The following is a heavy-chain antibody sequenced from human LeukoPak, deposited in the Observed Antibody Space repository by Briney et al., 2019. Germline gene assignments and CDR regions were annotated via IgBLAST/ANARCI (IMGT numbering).Heavy chain of an antibody. CDR3: AKDREWLARSGYFDY. CDR2: IRYDGSNK. V-gene: IGHV3-30*02. CDR1: GFTFSSYG. D-gene: IGHD6-19*01. J-gene: IGHJ4*02. Sequence: PGGSLRLSCAASGFTFSSYGMHWVRQAPGKGLEWVAFIRYDGSNKYYADSVKGRFTISRDNSKNTLYLQMNSLRAEGTAVYYCAKDREWLARSGYFDYWGQGTLVTVSS.